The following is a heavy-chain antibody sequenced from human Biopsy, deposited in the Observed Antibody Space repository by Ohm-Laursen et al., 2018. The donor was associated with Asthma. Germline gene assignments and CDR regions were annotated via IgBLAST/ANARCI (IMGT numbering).Heavy chain of an antibody. CDR2: IYHSGST. CDR3: ARVKDGYNFDY. D-gene: IGHD5-24*01. CDR1: GGSISSGGYS. J-gene: IGHJ4*02. Sequence: TLSLTCAVSGGSISSGGYSWSWIQQPPGKGLEWIGYIYHSGSTYYNPSLKSRVTISVDRSKNQFSLKLGSVTAADTAVYYCARVKDGYNFDYWGQGTLVTVSS. V-gene: IGHV4-30-2*01.